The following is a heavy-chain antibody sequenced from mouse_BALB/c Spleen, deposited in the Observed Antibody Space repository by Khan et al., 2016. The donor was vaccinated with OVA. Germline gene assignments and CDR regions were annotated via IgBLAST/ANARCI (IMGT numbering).Heavy chain of an antibody. Sequence: VQLKESGPGLVKPSQSLSLTCTVTGYSITSDYAWNWIRQFPGNKLEWMGFISYSGNTKYNPSLKSRISVTRDTSKNQFFLQLNSVTTEDTATYYCARGYGGDVDYWGQGTTLTVSS. CDR1: GYSITSDYA. CDR3: ARGYGGDVDY. CDR2: ISYSGNT. J-gene: IGHJ2*01. V-gene: IGHV3-2*02. D-gene: IGHD2-10*02.